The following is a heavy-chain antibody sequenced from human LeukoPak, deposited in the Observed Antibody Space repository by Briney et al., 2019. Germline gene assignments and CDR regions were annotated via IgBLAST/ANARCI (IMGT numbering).Heavy chain of an antibody. CDR1: GFNFSAYW. Sequence: PGGSLRLSCVASGFNFSAYWVHWVRQAPGKGLVWVSRINSDGSSTTYADSVKGRFTISRDNAKNTLFLQMNSLRAEDTAVYYCARPTEMATIRDAFDIWGQGTMVTVSS. CDR3: ARPTEMATIRDAFDI. CDR2: INSDGSST. D-gene: IGHD5-24*01. J-gene: IGHJ3*02. V-gene: IGHV3-74*01.